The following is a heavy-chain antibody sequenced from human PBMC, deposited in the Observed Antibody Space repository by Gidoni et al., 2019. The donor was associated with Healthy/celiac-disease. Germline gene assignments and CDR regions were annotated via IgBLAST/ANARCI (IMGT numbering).Heavy chain of an antibody. D-gene: IGHD4-17*01. CDR1: GGTFSSYA. Sequence: QVQLVQSGSEVTKPGSSGKFSCKASGGTFSSYAISWLRQATGQGLEWMGGIIPIFGTANDAQKVQGRVTITADEPTSTAYMELSSLRSEDTAVYYCARVRDYGDYSGGMDVWGQGTTVTVSS. J-gene: IGHJ6*02. CDR2: IIPIFGTA. CDR3: ARVRDYGDYSGGMDV. V-gene: IGHV1-69*01.